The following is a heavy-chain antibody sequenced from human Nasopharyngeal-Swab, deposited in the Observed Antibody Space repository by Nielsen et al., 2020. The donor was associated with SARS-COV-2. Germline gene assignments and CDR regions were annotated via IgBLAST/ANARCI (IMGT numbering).Heavy chain of an antibody. V-gene: IGHV3-23*01. CDR3: AKEDGAARPCDY. CDR2: ISGSGGST. Sequence: GESLKISCAASGFSFSNYAMSWVCQAPGKGLEWVSAISGSGGSTYYADSVKGRFTISRDNSKNTLYLQMNSLRAEDTAVYYCAKEDGAARPCDYWGQGTLVTVSS. J-gene: IGHJ4*02. CDR1: GFSFSNYA. D-gene: IGHD6-6*01.